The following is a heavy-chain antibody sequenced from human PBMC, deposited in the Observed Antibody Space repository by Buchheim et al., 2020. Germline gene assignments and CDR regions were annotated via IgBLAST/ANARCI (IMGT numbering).Heavy chain of an antibody. Sequence: EVQLLESGGALVQPGGALRLSCAASDFAFSSYAMSWVRQAPGKGLEWVASISGGGGTIYYSDSVEGRFTVSRDNPKNTLFFQMNSLRVDDTAVYYCAKGQWMDPIFDYWGQGTL. CDR2: ISGGGGTI. J-gene: IGHJ4*02. CDR1: DFAFSSYA. D-gene: IGHD6-19*01. V-gene: IGHV3-23*01. CDR3: AKGQWMDPIFDY.